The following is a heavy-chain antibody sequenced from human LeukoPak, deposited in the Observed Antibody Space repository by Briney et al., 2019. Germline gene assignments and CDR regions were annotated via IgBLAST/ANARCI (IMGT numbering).Heavy chain of an antibody. V-gene: IGHV4-38-2*01. D-gene: IGHD2-2*01. CDR1: GYSISSGYY. J-gene: IGHJ4*02. CDR3: ARFWDRDSTLDF. CDR2: IYHSGST. Sequence: MSSETLSLTCAVSGYSISSGYYWGWIRQPPGKGLEGIGSIYHSGSTYYNPSLKSRVNISVDTSKNQYSLKLSSVTVADTAVYNCARFWDRDSTLDFWGQGTLVTVSS.